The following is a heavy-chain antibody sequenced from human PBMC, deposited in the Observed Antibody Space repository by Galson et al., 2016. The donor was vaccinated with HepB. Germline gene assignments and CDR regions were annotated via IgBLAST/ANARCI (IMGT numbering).Heavy chain of an antibody. Sequence: PALVKPTQTLTLTCTVSGFSLSNPRMGVSWIRQPPGKALEWLAHIFSNDEKSYITSLKSSLTIAKDTSKSQVVLTMTNMDPVDTATYYCARTVVPVAVEWGSVYYFDHWGQGTRVTVSS. D-gene: IGHD2-2*01. J-gene: IGHJ4*02. V-gene: IGHV2-26*01. CDR1: GFSLSNPRMG. CDR3: ARTVVPVAVEWGSVYYFDH. CDR2: IFSNDEK.